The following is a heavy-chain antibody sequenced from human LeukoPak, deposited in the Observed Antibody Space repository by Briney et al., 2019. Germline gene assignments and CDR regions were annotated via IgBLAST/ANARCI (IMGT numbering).Heavy chain of an antibody. CDR2: TSGSGGST. CDR1: GFTFSSYA. D-gene: IGHD6-25*01. CDR3: AKEGAAGVYYFDY. V-gene: IGHV3-23*01. Sequence: SGGSLRLSCAASGFTFSSYAMSWVRQAPGKGLEWVSATSGSGGSTYYADSVKGRFTISRDNSKNTLYLQMNSLRAEDTAVYYCAKEGAAGVYYFDYWGQGTLVTVSS. J-gene: IGHJ4*02.